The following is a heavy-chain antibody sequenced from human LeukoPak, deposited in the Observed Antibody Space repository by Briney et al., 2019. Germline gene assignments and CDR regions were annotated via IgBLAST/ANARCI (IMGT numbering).Heavy chain of an antibody. Sequence: EGSLRLSCAASGFIFSTYWMSWVRQAPGKGLEWVANMDQDGNEINYVDSVKGRFAISRDNAKNSLYLQMNSVRTEDTAVYYCARDRGYSTFDYWGQGTLVTVSS. V-gene: IGHV3-7*01. CDR1: GFIFSTYW. D-gene: IGHD2-21*01. CDR3: ARDRGYSTFDY. J-gene: IGHJ4*02. CDR2: MDQDGNEI.